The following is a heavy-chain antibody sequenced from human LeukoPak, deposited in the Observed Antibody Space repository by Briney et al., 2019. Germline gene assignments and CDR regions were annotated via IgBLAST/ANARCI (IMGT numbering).Heavy chain of an antibody. CDR1: GFTFNTYT. CDR3: ARGYPRPDY. V-gene: IGHV3-21*01. D-gene: IGHD1-1*01. Sequence: GGSLRLSCAASGFTFNTYTMNWVRQAPGKGLEWVSSISSSSNNINYADSVKGRFTISRDNAMNSVHLQMNSLRVEDTAVYYCARGYPRPDYWGQGTLITVSS. J-gene: IGHJ4*02. CDR2: ISSSSNNI.